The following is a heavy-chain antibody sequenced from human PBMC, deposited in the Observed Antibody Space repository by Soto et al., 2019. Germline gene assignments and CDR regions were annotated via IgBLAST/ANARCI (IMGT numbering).Heavy chain of an antibody. V-gene: IGHV3-48*03. J-gene: IGHJ4*02. D-gene: IGHD6-6*01. CDR3: AREWGTSIAAAFDY. CDR2: ISNSGRII. CDR1: GFTFSSFE. Sequence: GGSMRLSCAASGFTFSSFEMNWVRQAPGKGLEWVSYISNSGRIIYYADSVKGRFTISRDDAKNSLYLQMNSLRAEDTAVYYCAREWGTSIAAAFDYWGQGTLVTVSS.